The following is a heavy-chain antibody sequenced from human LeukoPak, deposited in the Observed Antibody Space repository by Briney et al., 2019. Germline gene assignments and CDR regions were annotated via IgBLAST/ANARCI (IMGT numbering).Heavy chain of an antibody. J-gene: IGHJ6*03. CDR3: ARGLRYCSGGRCYFSPPYYYYMDV. CDR2: IIPIFGTA. D-gene: IGHD2-15*01. V-gene: IGHV1-69*05. Sequence: SVKVSCKASGGTFSSYAISWVRQAPGQGLEWMGGIIPIFGTANYAQKFQGRVTMTRNTSISTAYMELSSLRSEDTAVYYCARGLRYCSGGRCYFSPPYYYYMDVWGKGTTVTISS. CDR1: GGTFSSYA.